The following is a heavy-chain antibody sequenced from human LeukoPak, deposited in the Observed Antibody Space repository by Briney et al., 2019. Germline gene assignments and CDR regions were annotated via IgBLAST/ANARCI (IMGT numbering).Heavy chain of an antibody. J-gene: IGHJ3*02. CDR1: GFTFSDYY. CDR3: AKDESIAARPLAFDI. D-gene: IGHD6-6*01. V-gene: IGHV3-66*02. CDR2: IYSGGST. Sequence: GGSLRLSCAASGFTFSDYYMSWIRQAPGKGLEWVSVIYSGGSTYYADSVKGRFTISRDNSKNTLYLQMNSLRAEDTAVYYCAKDESIAARPLAFDIWGQGTMVTVSS.